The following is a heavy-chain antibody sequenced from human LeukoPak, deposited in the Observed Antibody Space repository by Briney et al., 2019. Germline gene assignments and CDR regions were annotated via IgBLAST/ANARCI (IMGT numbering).Heavy chain of an antibody. CDR2: ISYDGSNK. V-gene: IGHV3-30*03. Sequence: PGRSLRLSCAASGFTLSNYGMHWVRQAPGKGLEWVAVISYDGSNKYFADSVKGRFTISRDNSKATLYLQMNSLRAEDTALYYCARDLHEDAYDWSRSFFDYWGQGTLVTVSS. CDR1: GFTLSNYG. D-gene: IGHD5-12*01. J-gene: IGHJ4*02. CDR3: ARDLHEDAYDWSRSFFDY.